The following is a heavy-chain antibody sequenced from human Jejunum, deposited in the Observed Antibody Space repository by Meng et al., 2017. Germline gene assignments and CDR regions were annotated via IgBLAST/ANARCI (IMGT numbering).Heavy chain of an antibody. CDR1: GGPFSDYC. CDR2: MDYRGST. V-gene: IGHV4-34*01. J-gene: IGHJ4*02. CDR3: ARGELLWDY. D-gene: IGHD2-2*01. Sequence: QSQVQQWGAGLLPPSETLSLPCTVYGGPFSDYCWTSIRQPPGEGLEWIGYMDYRGSTFYNPSLKSRVTISVDTSKNQFSLKLSSVTAADTAVYFCARGELLWDYWGQGTLVTVSS.